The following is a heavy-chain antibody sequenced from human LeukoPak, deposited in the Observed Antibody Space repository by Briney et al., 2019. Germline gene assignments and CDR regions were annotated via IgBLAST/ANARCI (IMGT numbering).Heavy chain of an antibody. CDR3: ARDRQLELRGLYYYYGMDV. CDR1: GFTVSSNY. V-gene: IGHV3-53*01. J-gene: IGHJ6*02. D-gene: IGHD1-7*01. CDR2: IYSGGST. Sequence: GSLRLSCAASGFTVSSNYMSWVRQAPGKGLEWVSVIYSGGSTYYADSVKGRLTISRDNSKNTLYLQMNGLRAEDTAVYYCARDRQLELRGLYYYYGMDVWGQGTTVTVSS.